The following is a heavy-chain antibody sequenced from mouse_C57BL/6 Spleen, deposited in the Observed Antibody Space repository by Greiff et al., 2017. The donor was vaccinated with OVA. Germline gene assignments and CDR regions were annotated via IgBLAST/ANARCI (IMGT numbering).Heavy chain of an antibody. CDR1: GFSLTSYG. Sequence: QVQLKESGPGLVAPSQSLSITCTVSGFSLTSYGVHWVRQPPGKGLEWLVVIWSDGSTTYNSALKSRLSISKDNSKSQVFLKMNSLQTDDTAMYYCARHIIYGNYEAMDYWGQGTSVTVSS. V-gene: IGHV2-6-1*01. D-gene: IGHD2-1*01. CDR3: ARHIIYGNYEAMDY. J-gene: IGHJ4*01. CDR2: IWSDGST.